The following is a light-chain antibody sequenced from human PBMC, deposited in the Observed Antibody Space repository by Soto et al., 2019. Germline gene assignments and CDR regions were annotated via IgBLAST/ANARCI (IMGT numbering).Light chain of an antibody. CDR2: EGT. V-gene: IGLV2-23*01. CDR1: SSNVGTYDL. J-gene: IGLJ2*01. Sequence: QSALTQPASVSASPGQSITISCTGTSSNVGTYDLGSWYQHHPDKAPKLIIYEGTKRPSGISSRFSGSKSGNTASLTISGLQAEDDADYYCCSFADGAALVFGGGTKLTVL. CDR3: CSFADGAALV.